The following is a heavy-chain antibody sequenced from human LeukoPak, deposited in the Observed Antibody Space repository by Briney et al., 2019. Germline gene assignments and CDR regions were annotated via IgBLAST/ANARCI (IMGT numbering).Heavy chain of an antibody. Sequence: GGSLRLSCAASGFPFSVYWMSWVRHGPGRGPEWVATITQDGGDRFYADSVKGRFTVFRDDAKNSLFLQMSSLRAEDTAVYYCARVDWFRFDFWGLGTPVTVSS. D-gene: IGHD3-9*01. V-gene: IGHV3-7*04. CDR1: GFPFSVYW. J-gene: IGHJ4*02. CDR3: ARVDWFRFDF. CDR2: ITQDGGDR.